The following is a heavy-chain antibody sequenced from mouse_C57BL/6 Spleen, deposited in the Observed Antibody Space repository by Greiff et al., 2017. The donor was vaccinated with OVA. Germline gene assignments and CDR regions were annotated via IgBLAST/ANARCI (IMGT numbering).Heavy chain of an antibody. CDR3: ASLYDYVAMDY. V-gene: IGHV1-9*01. CDR2: IYPGSGST. J-gene: IGHJ4*01. CDR1: GYTFTGYW. Sequence: VQGVESGAELMKPGASVKLSCKASGYTFTGYWIEWVKQRPGHGLEWIGEIYPGSGSTNYNQKFKGKATFTADKSSNTAYMQLSSLTTEDSAIYYIASLYDYVAMDYWGQGTSVTVSS. D-gene: IGHD2-4*01.